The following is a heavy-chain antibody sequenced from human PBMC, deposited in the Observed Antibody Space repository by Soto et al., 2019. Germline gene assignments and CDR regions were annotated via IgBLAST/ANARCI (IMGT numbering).Heavy chain of an antibody. CDR2: NYYSGTT. CDR1: GGSISSSSYY. CDR3: ARLRGYCTGGSCYHFDC. V-gene: IGHV4-39*01. D-gene: IGHD2-15*01. Sequence: PAETLSLTCTVSGGSISSSSYYWGWIRQTPGKGLEWIGSNYYSGTTNYNPSLKSRVSISVDTSKNQFSLRLSSVTAVDTAIYYCARLRGYCTGGSCYHFDCWGQGTLVTVSS. J-gene: IGHJ4*02.